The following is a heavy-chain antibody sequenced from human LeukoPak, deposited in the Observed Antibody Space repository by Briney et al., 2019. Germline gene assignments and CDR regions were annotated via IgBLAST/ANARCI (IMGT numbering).Heavy chain of an antibody. CDR2: INPSGGST. Sequence: ASVKVSCKASGYTFTSYYMHWVRQAPGQGLEWMGIINPSGGSTSYAQKFQGRVTMTRDTSTSTVYMELSSLRSEDTAVHYCARARGVVVAATSSDAFDIWGQGTMVTVSS. V-gene: IGHV1-46*01. CDR1: GYTFTSYY. D-gene: IGHD2-15*01. J-gene: IGHJ3*02. CDR3: ARARGVVVAATSSDAFDI.